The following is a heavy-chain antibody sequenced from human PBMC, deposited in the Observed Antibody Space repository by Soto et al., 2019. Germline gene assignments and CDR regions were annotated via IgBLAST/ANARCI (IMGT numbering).Heavy chain of an antibody. J-gene: IGHJ6*03. CDR2: IYPGDSDT. CDR1: GYSFTSYW. CDR3: ARHGRIAARPRYYYYMDV. D-gene: IGHD6-6*01. Sequence: PGESLKISCKGSGYSFTSYWIGWVRQMPGKGLEWMGIIYPGDSDTRYSPSFQGQVTISADKSISTAYLQWSSLKASDTAMYYCARHGRIAARPRYYYYMDVWGKGTTVTVSS. V-gene: IGHV5-51*01.